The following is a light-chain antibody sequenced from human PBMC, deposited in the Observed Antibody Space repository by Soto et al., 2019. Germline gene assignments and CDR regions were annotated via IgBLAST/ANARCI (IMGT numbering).Light chain of an antibody. V-gene: IGKV3-11*01. Sequence: EIVLTQSPGTLSLSPGERATLSCRASQSFSSYLAWYQQKPGQSPRLIMYDASNRATGIPARFSGSGSGTDFTLTISSLEPEDFAVYYCQHRSNWPTFGGGTKVDIK. J-gene: IGKJ4*01. CDR3: QHRSNWPT. CDR1: QSFSSY. CDR2: DAS.